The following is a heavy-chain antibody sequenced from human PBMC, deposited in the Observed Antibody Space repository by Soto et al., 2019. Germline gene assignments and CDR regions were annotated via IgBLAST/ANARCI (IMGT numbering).Heavy chain of an antibody. CDR1: GFTFSSYG. CDR2: ISYDGSNK. Sequence: PGGSLRLSCAASGFTFSSYGMHWVRQAPGKGLEWVAVISYDGSNKYYADSVKGRFTISRDNSKNTLYLQMNSLRAEDTAVFYCAKDLIPMYYYDSSGPPSDYWGQGTLVTVS. CDR3: AKDLIPMYYYDSSGPPSDY. D-gene: IGHD3-22*01. V-gene: IGHV3-30*18. J-gene: IGHJ4*02.